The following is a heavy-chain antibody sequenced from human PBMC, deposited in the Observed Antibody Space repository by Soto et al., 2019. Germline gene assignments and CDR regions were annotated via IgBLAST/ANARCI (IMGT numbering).Heavy chain of an antibody. CDR2: INPSGGST. CDR3: ARDRGRTMVRGQRYSDY. V-gene: IGHV1-46*03. Sequence: QVQLVISGAEVKKPGASVKVSCKASGYTFTSYYMHWVRQAPGQGLEWMGIINPSGGSTSYAQKFQGRVTMTRDTSTSTVYMELSSLRAEDTAVYYCARDRGRTMVRGQRYSDYWGQGTLVTVSS. D-gene: IGHD3-10*01. J-gene: IGHJ4*02. CDR1: GYTFTSYY.